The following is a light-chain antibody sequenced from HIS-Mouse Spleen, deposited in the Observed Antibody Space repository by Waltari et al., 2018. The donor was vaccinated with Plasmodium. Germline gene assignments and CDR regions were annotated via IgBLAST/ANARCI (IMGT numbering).Light chain of an antibody. CDR2: EDS. Sequence: SYELTQPPSVSVSPGQTARIPCSGDALPKKYAYWYQQKSGQAPVLVIDEDSKRPAGIPERFCGSRSGTMATLTISGAQVEDEADYYCYSTDSSGKHRVFGGGTKLTVL. CDR3: YSTDSSGKHRV. J-gene: IGLJ3*02. V-gene: IGLV3-10*01. CDR1: ALPKKY.